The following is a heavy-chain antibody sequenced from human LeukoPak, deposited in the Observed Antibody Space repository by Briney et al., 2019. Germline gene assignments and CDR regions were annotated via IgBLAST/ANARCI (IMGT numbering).Heavy chain of an antibody. CDR3: VTDPYQHHSPTYSSGGF. CDR1: GFTLSIYK. CDR2: TIYERYET. D-gene: IGHD2-21*01. J-gene: IGHJ4*02. Sequence: PGGSLRLSCAASGFTLSIYKMHWVRQAPGKGLEWVAVTIYERYETFYADSVKGRFTISRNNSKNTIFLEMDSLKPQDTPVHYCVTDPYQHHSPTYSSGGFWGPGTLVTVSS. V-gene: IGHV3-30*14.